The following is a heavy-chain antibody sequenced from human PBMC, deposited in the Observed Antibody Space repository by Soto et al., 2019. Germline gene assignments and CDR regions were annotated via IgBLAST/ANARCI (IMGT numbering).Heavy chain of an antibody. V-gene: IGHV3-20*04. CDR2: INWIGGST. CDR3: ARHGGTPDLYFDY. CDR1: GFAVSSIY. J-gene: IGHJ4*02. D-gene: IGHD3-16*01. Sequence: GGSLRLSCAASGFAVSSIYMSWVRQAPGKGLEWVSAINWIGGSTNYADSMKGRFTISRDNAKNSLYLQMSSLRAEDTALYYCARHGGTPDLYFDYWGQGTPVTVSS.